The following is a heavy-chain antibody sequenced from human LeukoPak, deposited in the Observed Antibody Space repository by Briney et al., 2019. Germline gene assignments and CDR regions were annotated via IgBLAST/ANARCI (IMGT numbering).Heavy chain of an antibody. J-gene: IGHJ4*02. V-gene: IGHV1-69*05. CDR3: AVQGRYCSGGSCYYFDY. CDR1: GGTFSSYA. Sequence: ASVKVSCKASGGTFSSYAISWVRQAPGQGLDWMGGIIPIFGTANYAQKFQGRVTITTDESTSTAYMELSSLRSEDTAVYYCAVQGRYCSGGSCYYFDYWGQGTLVTVSS. D-gene: IGHD2-15*01. CDR2: IIPIFGTA.